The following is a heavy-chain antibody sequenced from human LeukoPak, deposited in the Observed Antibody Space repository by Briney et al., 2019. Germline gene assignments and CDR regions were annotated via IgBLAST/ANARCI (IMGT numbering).Heavy chain of an antibody. CDR1: GGSISGYY. V-gene: IGHV4-38-2*02. CDR2: IYHSGST. J-gene: IGHJ5*02. D-gene: IGHD4-17*01. Sequence: PSETLSLTCTVSGGSISGYYWGWIRQPPGKGLEWIGSIYHSGSTYYNPSLKSRVTISVDTSKNQFSLKLSSVTAADTAVYYCARDYGDYPNWFDPWGQGTLVTVSS. CDR3: ARDYGDYPNWFDP.